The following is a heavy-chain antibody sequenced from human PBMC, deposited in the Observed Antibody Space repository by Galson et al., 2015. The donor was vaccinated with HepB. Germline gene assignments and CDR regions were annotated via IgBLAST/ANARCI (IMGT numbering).Heavy chain of an antibody. D-gene: IGHD2-21*01. CDR2: ISSSSSAI. CDR3: GRDLPWSFRGYGMDV. J-gene: IGHJ6*02. Sequence: SLRLSCAASGFTFKTHSMNWVRQAPGKGLEWVSYISSSSSAIYYADSVKGRFTIFRDNAKNSLYLQMNSLRTADTAVYYCGRDLPWSFRGYGMDVWGQGTTVTVSS. V-gene: IGHV3-48*04. CDR1: GFTFKTHS.